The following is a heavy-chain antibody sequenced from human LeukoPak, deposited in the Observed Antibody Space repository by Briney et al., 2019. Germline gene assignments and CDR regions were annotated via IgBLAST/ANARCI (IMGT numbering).Heavy chain of an antibody. CDR2: ISGSGTST. V-gene: IGHV3-23*01. CDR1: GFTFSSYA. D-gene: IGHD4-17*01. J-gene: IGHJ4*02. Sequence: GGSLRLSCAASGFTFSSYAMSWVRQAPGKELEWVSAISGSGTSTYYADSVKGRFTISRDNSKNTLYLQMNSLRAEDTAVYYCAKDQRGGDYGDDYWGQGTLVTVSS. CDR3: AKDQRGGDYGDDY.